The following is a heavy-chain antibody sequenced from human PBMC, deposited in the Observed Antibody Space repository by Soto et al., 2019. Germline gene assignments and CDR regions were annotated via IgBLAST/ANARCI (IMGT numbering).Heavy chain of an antibody. CDR1: GFTFSYYY. D-gene: IGHD3-22*01. CDR2: ISSSSSYT. CDR3: AKGPFHYYDSSGYFDY. V-gene: IGHV3-11*06. Sequence: GGSLILSCASSGFTFSYYYMSWIRQAPGKGLEWVSYISSSSSYTNYADSVKGRFTISRDNAKNSLYLQMNSLRAEDTAVYYCAKGPFHYYDSSGYFDYWGQGTLVTVSS. J-gene: IGHJ4*02.